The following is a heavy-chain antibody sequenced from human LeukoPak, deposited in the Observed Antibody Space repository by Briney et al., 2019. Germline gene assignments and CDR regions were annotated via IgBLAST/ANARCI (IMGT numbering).Heavy chain of an antibody. V-gene: IGHV4-39*02. CDR1: GGSVSSSSYY. Sequence: NPSETLSLTCTVSGGSVSSSSYYWGWIRQPPGKGLEWIGSFCYSGSTYYNPSLKSRVTISVDTSKNQFSLKLSSVTAADKGVYYCATDGYNQWGQGTLVTVSS. J-gene: IGHJ4*02. CDR2: FCYSGST. CDR3: ATDGYNQ. D-gene: IGHD5-24*01.